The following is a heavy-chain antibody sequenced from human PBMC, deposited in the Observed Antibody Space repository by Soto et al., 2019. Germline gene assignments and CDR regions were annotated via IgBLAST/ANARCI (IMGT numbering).Heavy chain of an antibody. CDR3: GRGGKGLADY. D-gene: IGHD3-10*01. V-gene: IGHV3-74*01. CDR2: VDPGATRT. Sequence: WWSLRLSCSASVFTCSNYWMHWVRQAPGKGLVWVSRVDPGATRTDYADSVEGRFTVSRDDAENTLHLQMDSLTAEDTGVYYCGRGGKGLADYWGQGTLVTVSS. J-gene: IGHJ4*02. CDR1: VFTCSNYW.